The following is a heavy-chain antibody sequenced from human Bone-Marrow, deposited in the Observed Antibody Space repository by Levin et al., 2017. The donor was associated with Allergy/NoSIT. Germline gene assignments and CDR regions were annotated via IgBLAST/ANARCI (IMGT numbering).Heavy chain of an antibody. CDR1: GFTFNSYA. D-gene: IGHD6-19*01. J-gene: IGHJ3*02. CDR3: AKKGVAVAGQRADAFDT. CDR2: TSGDGSNK. Sequence: GGSLRLSCAASGFTFNSYAMHWVRQAPGKGLEWVAVTSGDGSNKYYADSVKGRFTISRDNSKNTLYLEMKSLRVKDTAVYYCAKKGVAVAGQRADAFDTWGQGTMVTVSS. V-gene: IGHV3-30*04.